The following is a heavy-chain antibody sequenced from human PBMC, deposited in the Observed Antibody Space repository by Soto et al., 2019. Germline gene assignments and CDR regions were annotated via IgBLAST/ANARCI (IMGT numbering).Heavy chain of an antibody. Sequence: SETLSLTCTVSGGSIGGYYWSWIRQSPGKGLEWIGNIYYSGSTLYNPSLKSRVTISLDTSKNQFSLKVTSVTPTDTAVYFCARVGQSIAARRGFDIWGQGTMVTVSS. CDR2: IYYSGST. CDR1: GGSIGGYY. D-gene: IGHD6-6*01. CDR3: ARVGQSIAARRGFDI. V-gene: IGHV4-59*01. J-gene: IGHJ3*02.